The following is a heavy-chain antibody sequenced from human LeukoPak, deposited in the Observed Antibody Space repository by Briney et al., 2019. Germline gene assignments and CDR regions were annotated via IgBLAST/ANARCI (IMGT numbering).Heavy chain of an antibody. Sequence: GGSLRLSCAASGFTVSSNYMSWVRQAPGKGLEWVAVIWYDGSNKYYADSVKGRFTISRDNSKNTLYLQMNSLRAEDTAVYYCASGVGATTGFFDYWGQGTLVTVSS. J-gene: IGHJ4*02. CDR1: GFTVSSNY. CDR2: IWYDGSNK. D-gene: IGHD1-26*01. V-gene: IGHV3-33*08. CDR3: ASGVGATTGFFDY.